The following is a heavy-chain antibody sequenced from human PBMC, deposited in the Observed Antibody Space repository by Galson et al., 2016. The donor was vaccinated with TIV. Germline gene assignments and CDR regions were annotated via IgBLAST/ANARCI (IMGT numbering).Heavy chain of an antibody. J-gene: IGHJ4*02. V-gene: IGHV4-38-2*01. D-gene: IGHD5-18*01. CDR3: ARGTGFSYGFWY. CDR1: GYSISRGFY. CDR2: IYHGGST. Sequence: ETLSLTCAVSGYSISRGFYWAWIRQPPGKGLEWMGTIYHGGSTHFNPSLKSRVAISVDTSTNQFSLKLTSVTASATAVYYCARGTGFSYGFWYWGQGALVTVSS.